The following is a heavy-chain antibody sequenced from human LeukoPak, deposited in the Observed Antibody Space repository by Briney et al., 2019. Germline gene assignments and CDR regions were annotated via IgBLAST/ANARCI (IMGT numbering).Heavy chain of an antibody. CDR1: GYTFTDYY. J-gene: IGHJ4*02. D-gene: IGHD1-26*01. Sequence: GASVKVSCKASGYTFTDYYMHWVRQAPGQGLEWMGWINPNSGGTNYAQRFQGRVTMTRDTSISTAYMELSRLRSDDTAVYYCARADGGIVGATGFDYWGQGTLVTVSS. CDR2: INPNSGGT. CDR3: ARADGGIVGATGFDY. V-gene: IGHV1-2*02.